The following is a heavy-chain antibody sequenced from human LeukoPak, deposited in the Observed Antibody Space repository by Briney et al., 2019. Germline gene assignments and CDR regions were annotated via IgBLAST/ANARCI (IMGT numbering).Heavy chain of an antibody. D-gene: IGHD2-21*02. Sequence: PGGSLRLSCAASGFTFSNYWMTWVRQAPGKGLEWVANIQQSGGEKNYVDSVKGRFTISRDNAKNSLYLQMNNLRAEDTAVYYCARDPYCGGDCASSLDSWGQGTLVTVSS. CDR1: GFTFSNYW. J-gene: IGHJ4*02. CDR3: ARDPYCGGDCASSLDS. V-gene: IGHV3-7*01. CDR2: IQQSGGEK.